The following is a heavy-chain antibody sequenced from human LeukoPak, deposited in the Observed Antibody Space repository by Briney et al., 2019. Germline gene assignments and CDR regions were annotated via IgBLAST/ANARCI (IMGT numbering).Heavy chain of an antibody. Sequence: GGSLRLSCAASGFTFVTSYLSWIGQPPGKGLDWVSVIYSGGSTNYADSVRGRFTISRDNSKNTLYLQMNSLRAEDTAVYYCARARYEFSAGMDVWGQGTTVTVSS. CDR1: GFTFVTSY. D-gene: IGHD5-12*01. V-gene: IGHV3-53*01. CDR2: IYSGGST. J-gene: IGHJ6*02. CDR3: ARARYEFSAGMDV.